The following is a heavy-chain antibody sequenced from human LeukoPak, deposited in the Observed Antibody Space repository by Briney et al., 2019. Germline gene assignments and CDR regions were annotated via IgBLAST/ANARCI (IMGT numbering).Heavy chain of an antibody. CDR1: GFTFSSYW. CDR3: ARPLFSYSATYASDI. V-gene: IGHV3-7*01. Sequence: GGSLRLSCAASGFTFSSYWMSWVRQAPGKGLEWVANIKQDGSEKYYGDSVKGRVTISRDNAKNSLYLQMKSLRAEDTAVYYCARPLFSYSATYASDIWGQGTMVTVSS. D-gene: IGHD2-15*01. CDR2: IKQDGSEK. J-gene: IGHJ3*02.